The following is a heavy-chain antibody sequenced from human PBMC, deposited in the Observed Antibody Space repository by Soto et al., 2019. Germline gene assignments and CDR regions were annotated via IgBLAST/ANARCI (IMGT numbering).Heavy chain of an antibody. CDR3: ARGRRDYYGSGTLYYYYYYYMDV. Sequence: ASVKVSCKASGYTFTSYDINWVRQATGQGLEWMGWMNPNSGNTGYAQKFQGRVTMTRNTSISTAYMELSSLRSEDTAVYYCARGRRDYYGSGTLYYYYYYYMDVWGKGTTVTVSS. V-gene: IGHV1-8*01. J-gene: IGHJ6*03. CDR2: MNPNSGNT. CDR1: GYTFTSYD. D-gene: IGHD3-10*01.